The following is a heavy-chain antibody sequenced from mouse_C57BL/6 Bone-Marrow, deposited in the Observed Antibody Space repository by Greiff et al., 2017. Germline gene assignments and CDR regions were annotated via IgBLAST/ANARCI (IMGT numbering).Heavy chain of an antibody. J-gene: IGHJ1*03. V-gene: IGHV1-42*01. CDR3: ARSWITTVVATRLWYFDV. Sequence: EVQLQQSGPELVKPGASVKISCKASGYSFTGYYMNWVKQSPEKSLEWIGEINPSTGGTTYNQKFKAKATLTVDKSSSTAYMQLKSLTSEDSAVYYCARSWITTVVATRLWYFDVWGTGTTVTVSS. CDR2: INPSTGGT. D-gene: IGHD1-1*01. CDR1: GYSFTGYY.